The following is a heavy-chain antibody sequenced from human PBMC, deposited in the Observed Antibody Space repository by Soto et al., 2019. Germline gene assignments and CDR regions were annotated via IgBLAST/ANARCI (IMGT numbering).Heavy chain of an antibody. CDR3: AYLPCSGGSCYWFSYSGMDF. J-gene: IGHJ6*02. V-gene: IGHV2-5*02. Sequence: QITLKESGPTLVKPTQTLTLTCTFSGFSLSTSGVGVAWIRQPPGKALEWLALIYWDDDKRYRPSLETRLTVTKDPAKIPVVLSTTNMASVDTATYYCAYLPCSGGSCYWFSYSGMDFWGQGTTVTVSS. CDR2: IYWDDDK. CDR1: GFSLSTSGVG. D-gene: IGHD2-15*01.